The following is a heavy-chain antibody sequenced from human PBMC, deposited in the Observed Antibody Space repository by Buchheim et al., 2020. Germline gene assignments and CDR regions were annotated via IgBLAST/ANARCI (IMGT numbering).Heavy chain of an antibody. V-gene: IGHV3-23*01. Sequence: EVQLLESGGGLVQPGGSLRLSCAASGFTFSSYAMSWVRQAPGKGLEWVSAISTGGGSSYYADSVKGRFTFSRDNSKNTLSLQMNSLRAEDTAVYYCVKCGDSCKESVDYWGQGTL. J-gene: IGHJ4*02. CDR1: GFTFSSYA. CDR3: VKCGDSCKESVDY. D-gene: IGHD2-15*01. CDR2: ISTGGGSS.